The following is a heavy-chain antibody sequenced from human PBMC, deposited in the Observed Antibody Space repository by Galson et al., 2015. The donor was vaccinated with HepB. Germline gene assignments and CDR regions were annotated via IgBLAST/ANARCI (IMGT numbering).Heavy chain of an antibody. Sequence: SVKVSCKASGYTFTGYYMHWVRQAPGQGLEWMGWINPNSGGTNYAQKFQGWVTMTRDTSISTAYMELRSLRSDDTAVYYCASSPLELAYCGGDCSPPHYWGQGTLVTVSS. CDR2: INPNSGGT. V-gene: IGHV1-2*04. J-gene: IGHJ4*02. D-gene: IGHD2-21*02. CDR1: GYTFTGYY. CDR3: ASSPLELAYCGGDCSPPHY.